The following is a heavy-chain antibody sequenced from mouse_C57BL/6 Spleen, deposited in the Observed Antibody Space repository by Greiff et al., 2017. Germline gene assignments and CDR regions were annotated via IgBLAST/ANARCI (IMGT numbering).Heavy chain of an antibody. CDR2: IYPGDGDT. Sequence: QVQLQQSGPGLVKPGASVKISCKASGYAFSSSWMNWVKQRPGKGLEWIGRIYPGDGDTNYNGKFKGKATLAEDKSSSTAYMQLSSLTSEDSAVYVCAKEAYGYYDMGDWGKGTSVTVAS. CDR1: GYAFSSSW. J-gene: IGHJ4*01. D-gene: IGHD2-10*02. CDR3: AKEAYGYYDMGD. V-gene: IGHV1-82*01.